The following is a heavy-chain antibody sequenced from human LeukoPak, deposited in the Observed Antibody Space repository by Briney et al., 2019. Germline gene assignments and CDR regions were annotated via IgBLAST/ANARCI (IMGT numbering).Heavy chain of an antibody. CDR2: INRSGST. CDR1: GGSFSGYY. D-gene: IGHD5-12*01. J-gene: IGHJ4*02. CDR3: ARHLTYEVYFDF. Sequence: PSETLSLTCAVYGGSFSGYYWSWIRQPPGKGLEWIGEINRSGSTNCNPSLKSRVTISVDTSKNHFSLMLSSVTAADTAVYFCARHLTYEVYFDFWGQGTLVTVSS. V-gene: IGHV4-34*01.